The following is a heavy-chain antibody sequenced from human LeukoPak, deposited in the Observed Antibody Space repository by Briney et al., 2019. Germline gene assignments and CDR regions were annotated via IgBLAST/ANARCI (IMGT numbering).Heavy chain of an antibody. J-gene: IGHJ3*02. Sequence: SETLSLTCTVSGGSISSYYWSWIRQPPGKGLEWIGYIYYSGSTNYNPSLKSRVTISVDTSKNQFSLKLSSVTAADTAVYYCARDRLSAPFYYDSSGASDIWGQGTMVTVSS. D-gene: IGHD3-22*01. V-gene: IGHV4-59*01. CDR3: ARDRLSAPFYYDSSGASDI. CDR1: GGSISSYY. CDR2: IYYSGST.